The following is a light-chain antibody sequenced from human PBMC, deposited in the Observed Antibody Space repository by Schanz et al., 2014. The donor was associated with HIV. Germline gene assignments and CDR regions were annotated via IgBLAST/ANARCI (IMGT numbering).Light chain of an antibody. J-gene: IGKJ5*01. CDR1: QSVAGR. CDR2: DVS. CDR3: LHYNGWPT. Sequence: ETVLTQSPGSLSLSPGERATLSCRASQSVAGRSAWFQQKPGQAPRLLIYDVSTRVTAIPARFSGSESGTDFTLTISSLQSEDFALYYCLHYNGWPTFGQGTRLEIK. V-gene: IGKV3-15*01.